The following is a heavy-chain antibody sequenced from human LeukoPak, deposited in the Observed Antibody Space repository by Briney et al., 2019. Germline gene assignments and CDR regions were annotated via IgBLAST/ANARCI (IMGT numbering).Heavy chain of an antibody. V-gene: IGHV3-23*01. CDR1: GFTFSSYA. Sequence: GGSLRLSCAASGFTFSSYAMNWVRQAPEKGLEWVSGISGSGDNTYYADSVKGRFSISRDNSKNTVYLQMNSRRAEDTAVYYCARARLPKYYFDYWGQGTLVTVSS. D-gene: IGHD6-25*01. CDR2: ISGSGDNT. CDR3: ARARLPKYYFDY. J-gene: IGHJ4*02.